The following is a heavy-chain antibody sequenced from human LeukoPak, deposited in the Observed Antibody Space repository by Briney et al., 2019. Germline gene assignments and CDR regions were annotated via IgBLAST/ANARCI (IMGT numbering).Heavy chain of an antibody. CDR2: IYYSGST. CDR3: ATSSAGDSSSLYYESFRPNWFGP. Sequence: SETLSLTCTVSGGSISSSSYYWGWIRQPPGKGLEWIGSIYYSGSTYYNPSLKSRVTISVDTSKNQFSLKLSSVTAADTAIYYCATSSAGDSSSLYYESFRPNWFGPWGQGTLVTVSS. V-gene: IGHV4-39*01. J-gene: IGHJ5*02. CDR1: GGSISSSSYY. D-gene: IGHD3-22*01.